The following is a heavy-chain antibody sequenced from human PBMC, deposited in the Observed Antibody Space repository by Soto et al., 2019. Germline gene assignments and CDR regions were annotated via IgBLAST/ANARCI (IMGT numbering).Heavy chain of an antibody. D-gene: IGHD4-17*01. J-gene: IGHJ2*01. Sequence: SETLSLTCTVAGGSISSYYWSWIRQPPGKGLEWIGYIYYSGSTNYNPSLKSRVTISVDTSKNQFSLKLSSVTAADTAVYYCARRDGDYGDYSWYFDLWGRGTLVTSPQ. CDR1: GGSISSYY. CDR3: ARRDGDYGDYSWYFDL. CDR2: IYYSGST. V-gene: IGHV4-59*08.